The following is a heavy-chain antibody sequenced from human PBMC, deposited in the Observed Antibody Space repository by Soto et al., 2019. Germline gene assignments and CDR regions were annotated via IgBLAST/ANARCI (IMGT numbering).Heavy chain of an antibody. V-gene: IGHV4-59*01. CDR3: AREYCSSTSCYAVFDP. CDR1: GGSISSYY. J-gene: IGHJ5*02. D-gene: IGHD2-2*01. Sequence: PSETLSLTCTVSGGSISSYYWSWIRQPPGKGLEWIGYIYYSGSTNYNPSLKSRVTMTRDTSISTAYMELSRLRSDDTAVYYCAREYCSSTSCYAVFDPWGQGTLVTVSS. CDR2: IYYSGST.